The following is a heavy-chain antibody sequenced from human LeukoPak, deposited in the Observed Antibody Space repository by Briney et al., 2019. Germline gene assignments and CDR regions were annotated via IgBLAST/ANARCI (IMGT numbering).Heavy chain of an antibody. Sequence: GASVKVSCKCAAYTFTFNYNHLVRLAPGQGLEWMGWIDTSNGATNYAQKFRGRVTISRDTSIGTAYMELTNLISDDTAIYYCAIEDKCNGGRCSLQRVASWGQGTLVTVSS. CDR2: IDTSNGAT. V-gene: IGHV1-2*02. D-gene: IGHD2-15*01. CDR3: AIEDKCNGGRCSLQRVAS. CDR1: AYTFTFNY. J-gene: IGHJ4*02.